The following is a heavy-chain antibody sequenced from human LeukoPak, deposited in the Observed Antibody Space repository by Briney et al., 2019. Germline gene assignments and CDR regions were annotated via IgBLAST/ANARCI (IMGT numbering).Heavy chain of an antibody. V-gene: IGHV1-69*13. CDR2: IIPIFGTA. D-gene: IGHD3-3*01. Sequence: SVKVSCKASGGTFSSYAISWVRQAPGQGLEWMGGIIPIFGTANYAQKFQGRVTITADESTSTAYMELSSLRPEDTAVYYCARDRDFWSGYYDFDYWGQGTLVTVSS. CDR3: ARDRDFWSGYYDFDY. J-gene: IGHJ4*02. CDR1: GGTFSSYA.